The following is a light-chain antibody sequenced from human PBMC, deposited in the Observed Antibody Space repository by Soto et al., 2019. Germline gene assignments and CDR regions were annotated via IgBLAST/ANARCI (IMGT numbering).Light chain of an antibody. J-gene: IGKJ4*01. V-gene: IGKV3-11*01. CDR3: QQRTNWPPLT. CDR1: QSVRSY. CDR2: DAS. Sequence: EVVLTQSPATLSLSPGERATLSCRASQSVRSYLAWFQHNPGQAPRLLIYDASNRATGIPGRFSGSGFGTDFTLTISSLEPEDFGVYYCQQRTNWPPLTFGGGTRVEIK.